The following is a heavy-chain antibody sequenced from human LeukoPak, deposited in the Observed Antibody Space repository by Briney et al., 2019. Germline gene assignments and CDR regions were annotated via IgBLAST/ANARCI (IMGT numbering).Heavy chain of an antibody. CDR1: GGSFSGYC. CDR3: ARDPYLVRGVIKTSFDY. D-gene: IGHD3-10*01. Sequence: PSETLSLTCAVYGGSFSGYCWSWIRQPPGKGLEWIGVINHSGSTNYNPSLKSRVTISVDTSKNQFSLKLSSVTAADTAVYYCARDPYLVRGVIKTSFDYWGQGTLVTVSS. J-gene: IGHJ4*02. V-gene: IGHV4-34*01. CDR2: INHSGST.